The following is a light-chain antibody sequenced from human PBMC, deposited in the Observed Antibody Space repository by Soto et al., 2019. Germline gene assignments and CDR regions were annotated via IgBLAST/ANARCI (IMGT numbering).Light chain of an antibody. Sequence: QSALTQPHSVSGSPGQSVTISCTGTSSDVAGYNYVSWYQQHPGKAPKLMIYDVSKRPSGVPDRFSGSKSGNTASLTISGLQAEDEADYYCCSYAGSYVFGTGTKLTVL. CDR3: CSYAGSYV. CDR2: DVS. CDR1: SSDVAGYNY. J-gene: IGLJ1*01. V-gene: IGLV2-11*01.